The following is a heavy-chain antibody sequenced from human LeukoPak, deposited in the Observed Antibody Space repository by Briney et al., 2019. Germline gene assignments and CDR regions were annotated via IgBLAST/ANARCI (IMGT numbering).Heavy chain of an antibody. CDR3: RRRDTRSRQIDY. J-gene: IGHJ4*02. V-gene: IGHV5-51*01. CDR1: GYSFTTNW. Sequence: GESLKISCKDSGYSFTTNWIGWVRQMPGKGLEWMGIIYPGDSDTRYSPSFQGHVTISADKSISTAYLQWSSLRASDSVLYSSRRRDTRSRQIDYWGQGTLVTVSS. D-gene: IGHD5-24*01. CDR2: IYPGDSDT.